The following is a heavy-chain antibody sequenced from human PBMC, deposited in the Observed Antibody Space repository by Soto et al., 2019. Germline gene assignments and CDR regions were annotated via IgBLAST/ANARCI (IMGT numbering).Heavy chain of an antibody. Sequence: QVQLVQSGAEVKEPGASVKVSCKASGYTFTRFDINWMRQATGQGPEWMGWMSPNSGNTGYAQKFQGRVTMTRDTSISTVYMELSSLRSEDTAVYYCARGITRGVDYWGQGTLVTVSS. V-gene: IGHV1-8*01. D-gene: IGHD1-20*01. J-gene: IGHJ4*02. CDR3: ARGITRGVDY. CDR1: GYTFTRFD. CDR2: MSPNSGNT.